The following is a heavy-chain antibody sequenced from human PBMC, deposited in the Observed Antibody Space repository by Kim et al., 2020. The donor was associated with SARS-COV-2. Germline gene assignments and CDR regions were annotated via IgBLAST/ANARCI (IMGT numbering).Heavy chain of an antibody. V-gene: IGHV3-21*01. CDR1: GFTFSSYS. J-gene: IGHJ5*02. D-gene: IGHD4-17*01. CDR2: ISSSSSYI. Sequence: GGSLRLSYAASGFTFSSYSMNWVRQAPGKGLEWVSSISSSSSYIYYADSVKGRFTISRDNAKNSLYLQMNSLRAEDTAVYYCARTLRDYGDYSTGPWGQGTLVTVSS. CDR3: ARTLRDYGDYSTGP.